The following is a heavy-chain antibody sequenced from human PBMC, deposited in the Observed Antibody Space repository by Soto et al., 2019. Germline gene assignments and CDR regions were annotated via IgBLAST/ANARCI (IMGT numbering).Heavy chain of an antibody. CDR2: ISAYNGNT. D-gene: IGHD3-9*01. CDR1: GYTFTSYG. CDR3: ASRYDSTGNWFDP. Sequence: ASVKVSCKASGYTFTSYGISWVRQAPGQGLEWMGWISAYNGNTNYAQKLQGRVTMTTDTSTSTAYMELSSLRSEDTAVYYCASRYDSTGNWFDPWGQGTLVTVSS. J-gene: IGHJ5*02. V-gene: IGHV1-18*01.